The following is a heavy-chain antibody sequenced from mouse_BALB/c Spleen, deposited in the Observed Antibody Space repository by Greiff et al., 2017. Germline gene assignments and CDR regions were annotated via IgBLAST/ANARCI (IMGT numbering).Heavy chain of an antibody. CDR1: GFNIKDYY. Sequence: EVKLMESGAELVRSGASVKLSCTASGFNIKDYYMHWVKQRPEQGLVWIGWIDPENGDTEYAPKFQGKATMTADTSSNTAYLQLSSLTSEDTAVYYCNSYYGSSYVGDYWGQGTTLTVSS. CDR3: NSYYGSSYVGDY. V-gene: IGHV14-4*02. J-gene: IGHJ2*01. D-gene: IGHD1-1*01. CDR2: IDPENGDT.